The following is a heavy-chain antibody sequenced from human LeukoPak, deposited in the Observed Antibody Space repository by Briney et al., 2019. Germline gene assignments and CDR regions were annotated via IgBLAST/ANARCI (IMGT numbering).Heavy chain of an antibody. D-gene: IGHD2-21*02. CDR2: ISYSGST. CDR1: GVSISSNY. J-gene: IGHJ4*02. CDR3: ARRGDLQKGYFDY. V-gene: IGHV4-59*08. Sequence: PSETLSLTYTVSGVSISSNYWSWIRQSPEKGLEWIGYISYSGSTNYDPSLRSRVTLSVDTSKNQFSLKLASVTAADTAVYYCARRGDLQKGYFDYWGQGMPVIVSS.